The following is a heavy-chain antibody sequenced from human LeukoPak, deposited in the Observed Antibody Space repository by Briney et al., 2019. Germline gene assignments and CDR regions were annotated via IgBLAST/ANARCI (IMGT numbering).Heavy chain of an antibody. D-gene: IGHD3-3*01. CDR1: GFTISDYW. V-gene: IGHV3-7*01. Sequence: TGGSLRLSCAASGFTISDYWMSWVSQAPGKGLEWVANIKEDGSEKNYVDSAKGRFTISRDNAKNSLYLQMNNLRAEDTAVYYFASKGGSFTISGVLYNDAFAIWGQGTMVTVSA. CDR3: ASKGGSFTISGVLYNDAFAI. J-gene: IGHJ3*02. CDR2: IKEDGSEK.